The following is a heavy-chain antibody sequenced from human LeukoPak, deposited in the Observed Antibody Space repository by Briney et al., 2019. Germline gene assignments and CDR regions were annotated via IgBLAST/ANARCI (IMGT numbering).Heavy chain of an antibody. CDR1: GFTFSSYS. Sequence: GGSLRLSCAAAGFTFSSYSRHWVRQAPGNGLEWGAVISYDGSNKYYADSVKGRLTISRDNSKNTLYLQMNSLRAEDTAVYYCAKSLLTSDAFDIWGQGTMVTVSS. D-gene: IGHD3-9*01. J-gene: IGHJ3*02. CDR2: ISYDGSNK. CDR3: AKSLLTSDAFDI. V-gene: IGHV3-30*18.